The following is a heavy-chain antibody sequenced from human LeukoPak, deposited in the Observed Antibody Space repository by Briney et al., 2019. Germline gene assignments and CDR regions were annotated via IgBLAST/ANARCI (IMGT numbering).Heavy chain of an antibody. V-gene: IGHV3-23*01. D-gene: IGHD3/OR15-3a*01. CDR2: ISGSGGRT. CDR3: AKDHTLWAGAYYFDY. CDR1: GLTFSSYA. Sequence: GGSLRLSCAASGLTFSSYAMSWVRQTPGKGLEWVSAISGSGGRTYYADSVKGRFTISRDNSKNTLYLQMNSLRAEDTATYYCAKDHTLWAGAYYFDYWGQGALVTVSS. J-gene: IGHJ4*02.